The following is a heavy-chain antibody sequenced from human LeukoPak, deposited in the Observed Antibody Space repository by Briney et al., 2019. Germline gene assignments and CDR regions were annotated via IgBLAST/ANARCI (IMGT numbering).Heavy chain of an antibody. CDR2: ISAYNGNT. D-gene: IGHD2-15*01. CDR1: GYTFTSYG. CDR3: AREKYCSGGSCYDDAFDI. J-gene: IGHJ3*02. V-gene: IGHV1-18*01. Sequence: ASVKVSCKASGYTFTSYGISWVRQAPGQGLEWMGWISAYNGNTNYAQKLQGRVTMTTDTSTSTAYMELRSLRSDDTAVYYCAREKYCSGGSCYDDAFDIWGQGTMVTVSS.